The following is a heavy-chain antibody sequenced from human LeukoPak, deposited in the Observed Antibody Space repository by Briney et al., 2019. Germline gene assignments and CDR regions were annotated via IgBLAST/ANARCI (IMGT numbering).Heavy chain of an antibody. Sequence: PSETLSLTCTVSGGSIGSYYWSWIRQPPGKGLEWIGYIYYSGSTNYNPSLKSRVTISVDTSKNQFSLKLSSVTAADTAVYYCARESSSWYSPGMDVWGQGTTVTVSS. D-gene: IGHD6-13*01. CDR1: GGSIGSYY. CDR3: ARESSSWYSPGMDV. J-gene: IGHJ6*02. V-gene: IGHV4-59*01. CDR2: IYYSGST.